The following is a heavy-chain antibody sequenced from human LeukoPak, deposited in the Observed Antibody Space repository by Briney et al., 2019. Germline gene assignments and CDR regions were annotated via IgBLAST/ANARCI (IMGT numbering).Heavy chain of an antibody. Sequence: TNSAYYWGWIRQTPGKGLEWVSSISSSSSYIYYADSVKGRFTISRDNAKNSLYLQMNSLRAEDTAVYYCARDRGVAGTNAFDIWGQGTMVTVSS. CDR2: ISSSSSYI. CDR3: ARDRGVAGTNAFDI. CDR1: TNSAYY. J-gene: IGHJ3*02. D-gene: IGHD6-19*01. V-gene: IGHV3-11*06.